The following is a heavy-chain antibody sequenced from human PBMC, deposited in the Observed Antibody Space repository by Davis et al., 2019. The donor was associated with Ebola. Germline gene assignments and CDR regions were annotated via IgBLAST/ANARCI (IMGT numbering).Heavy chain of an antibody. D-gene: IGHD3-10*01. V-gene: IGHV3-21*01. CDR3: ARVLMVRGTHGMDV. CDR1: GFSFSTHW. J-gene: IGHJ6*02. Sequence: PGGSLRLSCAASGFSFSTHWMSWVRQAPGQGLEWVSSISSSSNYIYYADSLKGRFTISRDNAKNSLYLQMNSLRTEDTAVYYCARVLMVRGTHGMDVWGQGTTVTVSS. CDR2: ISSSSNYI.